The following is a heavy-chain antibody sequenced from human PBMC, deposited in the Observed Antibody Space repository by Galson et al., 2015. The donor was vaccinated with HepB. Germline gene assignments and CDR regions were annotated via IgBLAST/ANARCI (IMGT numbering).Heavy chain of an antibody. CDR2: IIPILDMT. V-gene: IGHV1-69*02. CDR1: GGTFSTYT. Sequence: SCKASGGTFSTYTIICVRQAPGQGLEWMGRIIPILDMTNYAQNFQGRVTITADKSTSTAYMELSSLRSEDTAVYYCARGASGYYQHSFDYWGQGTLVTVSS. D-gene: IGHD3-22*01. CDR3: ARGASGYYQHSFDY. J-gene: IGHJ4*02.